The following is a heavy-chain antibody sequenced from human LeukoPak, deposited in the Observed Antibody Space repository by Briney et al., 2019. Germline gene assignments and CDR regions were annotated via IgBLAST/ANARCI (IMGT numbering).Heavy chain of an antibody. D-gene: IGHD3-10*01. V-gene: IGHV4-34*01. Sequence: KPSETLSLTCAVYGGSFSGYYWSWIRQPPGKGLEWIGTIYYSGNTYYIPSLKSRVTISVDTSKNQFSLRLSSVTAADTAVYYCARHDFGSGSYSPNWFDPWGQGTLVTVSS. CDR1: GGSFSGYY. CDR3: ARHDFGSGSYSPNWFDP. J-gene: IGHJ5*02. CDR2: IYYSGNT.